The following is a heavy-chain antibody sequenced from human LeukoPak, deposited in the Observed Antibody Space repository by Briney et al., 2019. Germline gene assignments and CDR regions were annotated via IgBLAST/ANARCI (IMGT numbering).Heavy chain of an antibody. Sequence: GASVKVSCKASGYTFSTYDINWVRQAAAQGLEWMGWMNPTSGNTGYGQKFQGRLTMTRDTSKSTAYMELTSLTSDDTAVYYCARTKPENSEMYNWGQGTLVTVSS. CDR1: GYTFSTYD. J-gene: IGHJ4*02. V-gene: IGHV1-8*02. D-gene: IGHD1-14*01. CDR3: ARTKPENSEMYN. CDR2: MNPTSGNT.